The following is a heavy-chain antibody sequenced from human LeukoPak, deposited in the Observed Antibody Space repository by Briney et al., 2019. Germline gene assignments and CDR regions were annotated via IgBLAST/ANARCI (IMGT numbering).Heavy chain of an antibody. J-gene: IGHJ4*02. Sequence: GGSLRLSCVASGFTFSYYRMTCVRQAPGQGLESVAKISQDGSEKYYVDSVKGRFTISRDNAKNALYLQMNSLRVEDTAVYYCARDILKYYYDTSGYNYWGQGILVTVSS. CDR1: GFTFSYYR. CDR2: ISQDGSEK. D-gene: IGHD3-22*01. CDR3: ARDILKYYYDTSGYNY. V-gene: IGHV3-7*01.